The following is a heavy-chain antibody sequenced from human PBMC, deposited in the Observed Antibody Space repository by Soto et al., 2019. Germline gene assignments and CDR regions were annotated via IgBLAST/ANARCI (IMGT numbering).Heavy chain of an antibody. CDR3: ARDNRYDFWSGYLTGNWFDP. V-gene: IGHV1-3*01. CDR2: INAGNGNT. J-gene: IGHJ5*02. D-gene: IGHD3-3*01. Sequence: ASVKVSCKASGYTFTSYAMHWVRQAPGQRLEWMGWINAGNGNTKYSQKFQGRVTITRDTSASTAYMELSSLRSEDTAVYYCARDNRYDFWSGYLTGNWFDPWGQGTLVTVSS. CDR1: GYTFTSYA.